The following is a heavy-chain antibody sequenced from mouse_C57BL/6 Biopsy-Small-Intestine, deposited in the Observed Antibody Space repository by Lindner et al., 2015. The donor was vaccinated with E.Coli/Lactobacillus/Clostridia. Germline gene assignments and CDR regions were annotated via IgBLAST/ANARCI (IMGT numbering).Heavy chain of an antibody. CDR1: GYSFTDHN. V-gene: IGHV1-39*01. J-gene: IGHJ2*01. CDR3: ATVTTVVAGNY. Sequence: VQLQESGAELVKPGASVKISCKASGYSFTDHNMNWVKKSNGKSLEWIGVINPNYGTTSYNQKFKGKATLTADKSSSTAYMQLSSLTSEDSAVYFCATVTTVVAGNYWGQGTTLTVSS. CDR2: INPNYGTT. D-gene: IGHD1-1*01.